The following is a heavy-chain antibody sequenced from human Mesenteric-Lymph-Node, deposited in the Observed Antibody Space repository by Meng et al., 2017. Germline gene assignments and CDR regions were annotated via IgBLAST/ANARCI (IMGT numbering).Heavy chain of an antibody. D-gene: IGHD3-22*01. CDR3: ARESSSGFFGGRADY. CDR1: GYTFTSYG. Sequence: ASVKVSCKASGYTFTSYGISWVRQAPGQGLEWMGWISAYNGNTNYAQKLQGRVTMTTDTSTSTAYLELRSLKSDDTAMYYCARESSSGFFGGRADYWGQGTLVTVSS. V-gene: IGHV1-18*01. J-gene: IGHJ4*02. CDR2: ISAYNGNT.